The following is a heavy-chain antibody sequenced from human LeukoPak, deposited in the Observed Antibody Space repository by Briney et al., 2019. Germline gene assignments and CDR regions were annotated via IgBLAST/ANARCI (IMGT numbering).Heavy chain of an antibody. CDR2: IRYDGSNK. V-gene: IGHV3-30*02. J-gene: IGHJ6*03. Sequence: GGSLRLSCAASGFTFSSYGMHWVRQAPGKGLEWVAFIRYDGSNKYYTNSVKGRFTISRDNSKNTLYLQMNSLRAEDTAVYYCAKNGDRGAYCTGGTCYPYFYYYMDVWGKGTTVTI. CDR3: AKNGDRGAYCTGGTCYPYFYYYMDV. CDR1: GFTFSSYG. D-gene: IGHD2-15*01.